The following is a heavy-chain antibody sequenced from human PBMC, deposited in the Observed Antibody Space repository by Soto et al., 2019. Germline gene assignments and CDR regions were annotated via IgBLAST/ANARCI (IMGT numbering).Heavy chain of an antibody. CDR3: ASQADRYDRSSFGY. Sequence: PGESCKTSCKGSGDSFTTYWIRGVRQMPGQGLEWMGFINTGDSDTRFSPNFQGQVTISVDMSISTVYLQWISLKDTDVYMYYCASQADRYDRSSFGYWGQGTLVTVSS. J-gene: IGHJ4*02. V-gene: IGHV5-51*01. D-gene: IGHD3-22*01. CDR1: GDSFTTYW. CDR2: INTGDSDT.